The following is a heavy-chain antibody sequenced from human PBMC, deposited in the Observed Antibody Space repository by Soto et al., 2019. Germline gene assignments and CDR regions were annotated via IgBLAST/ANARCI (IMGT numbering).Heavy chain of an antibody. Sequence: PSETLSLTCAVYGGSFSGYYWSWIRQPPGKGLEWIREINHSGSTNYNPSLKSRVTISVDTSKNQFSLKLSSVTAADTAVYYCARDERQWLVDAFDIWGQGTMVTVSS. CDR3: ARDERQWLVDAFDI. D-gene: IGHD6-19*01. J-gene: IGHJ3*02. CDR2: INHSGST. CDR1: GGSFSGYY. V-gene: IGHV4-34*01.